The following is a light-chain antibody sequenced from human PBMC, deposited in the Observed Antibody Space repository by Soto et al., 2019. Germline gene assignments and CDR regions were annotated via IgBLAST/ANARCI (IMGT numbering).Light chain of an antibody. Sequence: DIVMTQSPDSLAVSLGERATINCKSSQSVLYSSNNKNYVAWYQQKPGQPPKLLIYWASTRESGVPDRFSGSGSGTDFTLTISSLQADDVAVYYCQQYYRPWTFGQGTKVEIK. CDR2: WAS. V-gene: IGKV4-1*01. CDR3: QQYYRPWT. J-gene: IGKJ1*01. CDR1: QSVLYSSNNKNY.